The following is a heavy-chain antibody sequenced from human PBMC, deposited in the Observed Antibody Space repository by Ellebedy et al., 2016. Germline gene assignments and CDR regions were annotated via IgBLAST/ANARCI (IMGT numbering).Heavy chain of an antibody. CDR1: GFTFSSYA. D-gene: IGHD3-3*01. J-gene: IGHJ5*02. CDR3: ARAHDFWFDP. V-gene: IGHV3-66*01. CDR2: IYSGGST. Sequence: GESLKISCAASGFTFSSYAMHWVRQAPGKGLEWVSVIYSGGSTYYADSVKGRFTISRDNSKNTLYLQMNSLRAEDTAVYYCARAHDFWFDPWGRGTLVTVSS.